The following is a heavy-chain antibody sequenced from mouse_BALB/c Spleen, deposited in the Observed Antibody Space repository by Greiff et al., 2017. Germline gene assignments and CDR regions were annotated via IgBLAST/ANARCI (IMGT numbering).Heavy chain of an antibody. Sequence: EVQVVESGGGLVKPGGSLKLSCAASGFTFSSYAMSWVRQTPEKRLEWVATISSGGSYTYYPDSVKGRFTISRDNAKNTLYLQMSSLRSEDTAMYYCARHGGYDYDEYFDVWGAGTTVTVSS. V-gene: IGHV5-9-3*01. CDR1: GFTFSSYA. CDR2: ISSGGSYT. J-gene: IGHJ1*01. D-gene: IGHD2-4*01. CDR3: ARHGGYDYDEYFDV.